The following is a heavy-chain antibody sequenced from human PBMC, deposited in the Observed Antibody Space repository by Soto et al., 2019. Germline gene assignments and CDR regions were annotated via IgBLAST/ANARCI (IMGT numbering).Heavy chain of an antibody. Sequence: QVQLVESGGGVVQPGRSLRLSCAASGFTFNNFAMHWVRQAPGKGLEWVAFISYDRTYKYYADSVRGRFTVYRDNSKSTLFLQMNSLKFEDTAVYVCANEVDVAFSSLQYGMDVWGQGTTVTVSS. J-gene: IGHJ6*02. V-gene: IGHV3-30*14. D-gene: IGHD5-12*01. CDR1: GFTFNNFA. CDR3: ANEVDVAFSSLQYGMDV. CDR2: ISYDRTYK.